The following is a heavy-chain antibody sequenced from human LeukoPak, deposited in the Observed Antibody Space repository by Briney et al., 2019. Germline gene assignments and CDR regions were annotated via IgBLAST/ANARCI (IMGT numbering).Heavy chain of an antibody. V-gene: IGHV3-15*01. CDR2: IKSKTDGGTT. CDR3: TTEGSGWYYFDY. Sequence: PGGSLRLSCTASGFTFGDYAMSWVRQAPGRGLEWVGRIKSKTDGGTTDYAAPVKGRFTISRDDSKNTLYLQMNSLKTEDTAVYYCTTEGSGWYYFDYWGQGTLVTVSS. D-gene: IGHD6-19*01. J-gene: IGHJ4*02. CDR1: GFTFGDYA.